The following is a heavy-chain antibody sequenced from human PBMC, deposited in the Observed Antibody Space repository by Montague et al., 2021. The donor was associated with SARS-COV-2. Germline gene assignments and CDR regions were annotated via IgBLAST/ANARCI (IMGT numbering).Heavy chain of an antibody. CDR3: AREKARITIFGAPRGYMDV. V-gene: IGHV3-48*03. Sequence: SLRLSCAASGFTFSGYEMNWVRQAPGKGLEWVSYISSSGSTIYYADSVKGRFTISRDNAKNSLYLQMISLRAEDTAVYYCAREKARITIFGAPRGYMDVWGKGTTVTVSS. D-gene: IGHD3-3*01. CDR1: GFTFSGYE. J-gene: IGHJ6*03. CDR2: ISSSGSTI.